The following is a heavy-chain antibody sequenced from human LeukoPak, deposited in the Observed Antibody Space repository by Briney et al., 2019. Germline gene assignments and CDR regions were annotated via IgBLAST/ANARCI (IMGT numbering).Heavy chain of an antibody. V-gene: IGHV4-59*08. D-gene: IGHD3-22*01. J-gene: IGHJ3*02. Sequence: SETLSLTCTVSGGSISAYYWSWIRQPPGKGLEWIGYIYYSGSTDYNPSLKSRVTISVDTSKNQFSLKLSSVTAADTAVYYCARPLIVGSKGAFDIWGQGTMVTVSS. CDR2: IYYSGST. CDR3: ARPLIVGSKGAFDI. CDR1: GGSISAYY.